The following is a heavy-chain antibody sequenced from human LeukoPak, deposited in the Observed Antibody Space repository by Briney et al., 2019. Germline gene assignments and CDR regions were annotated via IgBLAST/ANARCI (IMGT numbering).Heavy chain of an antibody. J-gene: IGHJ4*02. CDR2: IYHSGST. D-gene: IGHD5-24*01. V-gene: IGHV4-38-2*01. CDR3: ARVWRIGYNWYYFDY. Sequence: SETLSLTCAVSGYSISSGFNWGWIRQPPGKGLEWIGSIYHSGSTYYNPSLKSRVAISVDTSKNHFSLNLTSVTAADTAVYYCARVWRIGYNWYYFDYWGQGTLVTVSS. CDR1: GYSISSGFN.